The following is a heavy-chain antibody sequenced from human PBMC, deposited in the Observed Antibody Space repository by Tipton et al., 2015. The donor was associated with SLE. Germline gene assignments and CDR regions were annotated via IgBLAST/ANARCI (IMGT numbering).Heavy chain of an antibody. J-gene: IGHJ4*02. CDR2: MNSDGSNV. Sequence: SLRLSCAASGFNFRRHWMDWVRQVPGKGLMWLSRMNSDGSNVFYADSVMGRFTISRDNAKNTVYLQMNSLRAEDSALYYCVREGDTAFDYWGQGTLVSVSS. CDR1: GFNFRRHW. CDR3: VREGDTAFDY. D-gene: IGHD5-18*01. V-gene: IGHV3-74*01.